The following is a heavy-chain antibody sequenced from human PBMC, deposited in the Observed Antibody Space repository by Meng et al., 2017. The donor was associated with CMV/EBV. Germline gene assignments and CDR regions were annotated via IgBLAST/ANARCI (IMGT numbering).Heavy chain of an antibody. J-gene: IGHJ5*02. V-gene: IGHV4-61*01. Sequence: SSGSNCWSWIRQPPGKGMEWMGYINYSGSTNYNPSLKSRVTISVDTSKNQFSLKLSSVTAADTAVYYCARVRGDIVVVPATNWFDPWGQGTLVTVSS. D-gene: IGHD2-2*01. CDR3: ARVRGDIVVVPATNWFDP. CDR2: INYSGST. CDR1: SSGSNC.